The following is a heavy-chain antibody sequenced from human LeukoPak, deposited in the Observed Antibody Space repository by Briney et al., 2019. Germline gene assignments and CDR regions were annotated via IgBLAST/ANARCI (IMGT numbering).Heavy chain of an antibody. J-gene: IGHJ4*02. V-gene: IGHV4-4*07. CDR2: IYTSGRT. Sequence: SETLSLTCTVSGGSIKDSDWSWIRQPAGKGLEWIGRIYTSGRTNYNPSLKSRVTMSLDTSKNQFPLKLTSVTAADTAVYYCAREFYGGQPAYWGQGTLVTVSS. CDR3: AREFYGGQPAY. CDR1: GGSIKDSD. D-gene: IGHD4-23*01.